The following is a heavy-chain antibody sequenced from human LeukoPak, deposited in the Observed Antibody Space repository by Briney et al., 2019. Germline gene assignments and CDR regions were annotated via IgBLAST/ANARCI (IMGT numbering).Heavy chain of an antibody. Sequence: GESLRLSCAASGFTFSSYGMHWVRQAPGKGLEWVAVISYDGSNKYYADSVKGRFTISRDNSKNTLYLQMNSLRAEDTAVYYCAKESRSSGWYVFDYWGQGTLVTVSS. CDR3: AKESRSSGWYVFDY. J-gene: IGHJ4*02. CDR2: ISYDGSNK. CDR1: GFTFSSYG. D-gene: IGHD6-19*01. V-gene: IGHV3-30*18.